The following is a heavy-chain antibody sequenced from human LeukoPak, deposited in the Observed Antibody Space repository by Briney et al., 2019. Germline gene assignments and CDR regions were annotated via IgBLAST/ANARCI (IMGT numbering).Heavy chain of an antibody. CDR1: GFTFSSYE. V-gene: IGHV3-48*03. CDR3: ARDGQRWPLYY. CDR2: ISSNGSNT. Sequence: TGGSLRLSCAASGFTFSSYEMIWVRQAPGKGLEWISYISSNGSNTYYADSLKGRFTISRDNAKNSLYLQMNSLRAEDTAVYYCARDGQRWPLYYWGQGTLVTVSS. D-gene: IGHD6-19*01. J-gene: IGHJ4*02.